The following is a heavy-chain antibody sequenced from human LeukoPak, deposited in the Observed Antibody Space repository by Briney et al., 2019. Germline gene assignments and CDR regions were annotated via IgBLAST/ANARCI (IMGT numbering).Heavy chain of an antibody. CDR3: AHPSTPDYGGLDY. J-gene: IGHJ4*02. Sequence: GGSLRLSCAASGFTFRLYVMTWVRQAPGKGLEWVSAITGSGGSIYYADSVRGRFTISRDNSKNTLYLQMNSLRAEDTAVYYCAHPSTPDYGGLDYWGQGILVTVFS. V-gene: IGHV3-23*01. CDR1: GFTFRLYV. CDR2: ITGSGGSI. D-gene: IGHD4-17*01.